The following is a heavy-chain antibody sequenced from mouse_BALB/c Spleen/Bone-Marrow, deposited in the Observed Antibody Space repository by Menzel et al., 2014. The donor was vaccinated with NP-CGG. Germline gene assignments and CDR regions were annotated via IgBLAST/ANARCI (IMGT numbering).Heavy chain of an antibody. CDR3: ARSVVAARNFDV. J-gene: IGHJ1*01. CDR2: IRYSGST. CDR1: GYSIASDYA. Sequence: EVKLVESGPGLVKPSQSLSLTCTVTGYSIASDYAWNWIRQFPGNKLEWMGYIRYSGSTSYTPSLKSRISITRDTSKNQFFLQLNSVTTEDTATFYYARSVVAARNFDVWGAGTTVTVSS. V-gene: IGHV3-2*02. D-gene: IGHD1-1*01.